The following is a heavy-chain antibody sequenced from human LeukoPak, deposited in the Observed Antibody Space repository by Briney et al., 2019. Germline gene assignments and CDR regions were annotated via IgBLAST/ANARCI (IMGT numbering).Heavy chain of an antibody. J-gene: IGHJ4*02. D-gene: IGHD2-2*01. CDR3: ARALDSSSSRYQAFEE. CDR1: GFTFSNYW. V-gene: IGHV3-7*01. Sequence: GGSLRLSCSASGFTFSNYWMSWVRQAPGKGLEWVANIKQDESEKYYVDSVKGRFTISRDNAKSSLYLQVNSLRAEDTAVYYCARALDSSSSRYQAFEEWGQGTLVTVSS. CDR2: IKQDESEK.